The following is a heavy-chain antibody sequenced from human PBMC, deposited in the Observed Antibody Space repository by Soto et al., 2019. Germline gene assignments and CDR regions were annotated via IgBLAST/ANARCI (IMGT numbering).Heavy chain of an antibody. V-gene: IGHV4-39*01. CDR1: GGSISSSSYY. CDR2: IYYSGST. Sequence: TSETLSLTCTVSGGSISSSSYYWGWIRQPPGKGLEWIGSIYYSGSTYYNPSLKSRVTISVDTSKNQFSLKLSSVTAADTAVYYCACGIAVAGPVDYWGQGTLVTVSS. J-gene: IGHJ4*02. CDR3: ACGIAVAGPVDY. D-gene: IGHD6-19*01.